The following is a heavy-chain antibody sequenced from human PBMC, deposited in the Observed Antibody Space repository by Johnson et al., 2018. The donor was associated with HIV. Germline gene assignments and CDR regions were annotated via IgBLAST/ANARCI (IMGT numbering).Heavy chain of an antibody. V-gene: IGHV3-49*03. CDR1: GFTFGAYA. Sequence: VQVVESGGGLVQPGRSLRLSCSASGFTFGAYALSWFRQAPGKGLEWVGFIRSNAYGGTTEYAASVKGRFPISRYDSKSIAYLQMNSLKTEDTAVYYWTRDTSVYSSGWGDAFDIWGQGTMVTVSS. D-gene: IGHD6-19*01. CDR3: TRDTSVYSSGWGDAFDI. CDR2: IRSNAYGGTT. J-gene: IGHJ3*02.